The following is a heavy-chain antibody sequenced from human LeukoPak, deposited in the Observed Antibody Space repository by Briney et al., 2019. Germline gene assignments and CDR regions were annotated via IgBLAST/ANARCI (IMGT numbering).Heavy chain of an antibody. Sequence: GGSLRLSCAASGFTFSNVWMNWVRQAPGKGLEWVSSISSSSSYIYYADSVKGRFTISRDNAKNSLYLQMNSLRAEDTAVYYCAKSGWVGTTTRYYGLDVWGQGTTVTVSS. V-gene: IGHV3-21*01. J-gene: IGHJ6*02. CDR2: ISSSSSYI. CDR1: GFTFSNVW. CDR3: AKSGWVGTTTRYYGLDV. D-gene: IGHD1-26*01.